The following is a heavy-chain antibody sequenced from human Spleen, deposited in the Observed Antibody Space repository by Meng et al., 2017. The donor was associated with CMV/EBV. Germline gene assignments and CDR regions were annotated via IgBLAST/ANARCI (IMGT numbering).Heavy chain of an antibody. J-gene: IGHJ6*02. CDR3: AKHLRRSTNFYFYGMDV. D-gene: IGHD2-2*01. V-gene: IGHV3-30*02. CDR2: IRFDGSNK. Sequence: GESLKISCAGSEFTFSTYWMTWVRQAPGEGLEWVAIIRFDGSNKYYPDSVKGQFSISRDNSKNMLYLQMNSLRVEDTAVYYCAKHLRRSTNFYFYGMDVWGQGTTVTVSS. CDR1: EFTFSTYW.